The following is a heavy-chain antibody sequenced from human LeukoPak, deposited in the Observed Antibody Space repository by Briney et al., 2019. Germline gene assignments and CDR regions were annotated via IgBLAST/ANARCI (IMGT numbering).Heavy chain of an antibody. CDR2: ITPGGDAT. D-gene: IGHD2-2*01. V-gene: IGHV3-23*01. Sequence: GGSLRLSCAASGFPFRNYAMRWVRQAPGKGLEWISSITPGGDATFYTDSVKGRFTISRDNSIDTLYLQMNYLRAEDTAIYYCAKGESQPKYFFDRRGQGVLVTVSS. J-gene: IGHJ4*02. CDR3: AKGESQPKYFFDR. CDR1: GFPFRNYA.